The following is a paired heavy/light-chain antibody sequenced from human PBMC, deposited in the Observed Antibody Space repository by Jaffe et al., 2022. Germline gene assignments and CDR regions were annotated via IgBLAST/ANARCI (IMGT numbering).Heavy chain of an antibody. D-gene: IGHD3-3*01. CDR2: ISGSGGST. Sequence: EVQLLESGGGLVQPGGSLRLSCAASGFTFSSYAMSWVRQAPGKGLEWVSAISGSGGSTYYADSVKGRFTISRDNSKNTLYLQMNSLRAEDTAVYYCAKVSEKKSHVLRFLEWSAEGPFDIWGQGTMVTVSS. CDR3: AKVSEKKSHVLRFLEWSAEGPFDI. CDR1: GFTFSSYA. J-gene: IGHJ3*02. V-gene: IGHV3-23*01.
Light chain of an antibody. J-gene: IGKJ5*01. CDR3: QQFNSYPPT. CDR2: DAS. V-gene: IGKV1-13*02. CDR1: QGISSA. Sequence: AIQLTQSPSSLSASVGDRVTITCRASQGISSALAWYQQKPGKAPKLLIYDASSLESGVPSRFSGSGSGTDFTLTISSLQPEDFATYYCQQFNSYPPTFGQGTRLEIK.